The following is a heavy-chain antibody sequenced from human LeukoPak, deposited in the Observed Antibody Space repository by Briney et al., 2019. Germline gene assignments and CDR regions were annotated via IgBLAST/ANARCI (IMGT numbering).Heavy chain of an antibody. J-gene: IGHJ4*02. D-gene: IGHD5-12*01. Sequence: ASVKGSCKASGDTFTSDYMHGVRQAPGQGREWMGIINPSGGSTSYAQKFQGRVTMTRDTSTSTVYMELSSLRSEDPAVYYWARVSQYGRYVHFDYWGQGTLVTVSS. CDR1: GDTFTSDY. V-gene: IGHV1-46*03. CDR3: ARVSQYGRYVHFDY. CDR2: INPSGGST.